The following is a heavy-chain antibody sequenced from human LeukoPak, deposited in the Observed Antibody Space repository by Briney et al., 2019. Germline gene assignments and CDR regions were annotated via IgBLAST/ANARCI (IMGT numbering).Heavy chain of an antibody. V-gene: IGHV3-23*01. CDR2: ISGSGGST. CDR3: AKLYDILTNFDY. J-gene: IGHJ4*02. Sequence: GGSLRLSCAASGFTFSSYAMSWVRQAPGKGREWVSAISGSGGSTYYADSVKGRFTISRDNSKNTLYLQMNSLRAEYTAVYYCAKLYDILTNFDYWGQGTLVTVSS. CDR1: GFTFSSYA. D-gene: IGHD3-9*01.